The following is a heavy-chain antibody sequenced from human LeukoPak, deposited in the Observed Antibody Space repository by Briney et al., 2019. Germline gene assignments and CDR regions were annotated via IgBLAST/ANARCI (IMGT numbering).Heavy chain of an antibody. CDR1: GYTFTDFF. V-gene: IGHV1-2*02. J-gene: IGHJ3*01. CDR3: ARAFCPGDCCRGGRLDAFDV. Sequence: ASVKVSCKASGYTFTDFFIYWVRQAPGQGLGWMGWFNPITGGTKSPQKFQDRVTMTRDTSISTVYMELSSLISDDTALYYCARAFCPGDCCRGGRLDAFDVWGQGTMVTVSS. D-gene: IGHD2-21*02. CDR2: FNPITGGT.